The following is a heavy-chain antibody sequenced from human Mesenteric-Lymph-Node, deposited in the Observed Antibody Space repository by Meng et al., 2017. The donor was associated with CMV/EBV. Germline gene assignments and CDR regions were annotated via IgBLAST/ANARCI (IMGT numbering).Heavy chain of an antibody. D-gene: IGHD2-2*01. CDR1: GGSISSYY. J-gene: IGHJ3*02. CDR2: IYYSGST. Sequence: GSLRLSCTVSGGSISSYYWSWIRQPPGKGLEWIGYIYYSGSTNYNPSLKSRVTISVDTSKNQFSLKLSSVTAADTAVYYCARGGYSEGYCSSTSCLHDAFDIWGQGTMVTVSS. V-gene: IGHV4-59*01. CDR3: ARGGYSEGYCSSTSCLHDAFDI.